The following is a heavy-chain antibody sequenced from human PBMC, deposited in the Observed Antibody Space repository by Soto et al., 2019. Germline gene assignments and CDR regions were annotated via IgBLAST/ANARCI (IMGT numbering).Heavy chain of an antibody. V-gene: IGHV1-3*01. Sequence: ASVKVSCKASGYTFTSYAMHWVRQAPGQRLEWMGWINAGNGNTKYSQKFQGRVTITRDTSASTAYMELSSLRSEDTAVYYCAKDNLPTYGDSWFDPWGQGTLVTVSS. D-gene: IGHD4-17*01. J-gene: IGHJ5*02. CDR3: AKDNLPTYGDSWFDP. CDR2: INAGNGNT. CDR1: GYTFTSYA.